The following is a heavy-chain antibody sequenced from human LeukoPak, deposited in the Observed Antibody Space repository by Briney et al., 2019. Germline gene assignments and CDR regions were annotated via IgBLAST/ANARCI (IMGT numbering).Heavy chain of an antibody. J-gene: IGHJ4*02. CDR1: GFTFRSYA. Sequence: PGGSLRLSCAASGFTFRSYAMHWVRQAPGKGLEYVSAISSNGGSTYYANSVKGRFTISRDNPKNTLYLQMGSLRPEDMAVYYCVTLGADYWGQGTLVTVSS. V-gene: IGHV3-64*01. D-gene: IGHD3-16*01. CDR3: VTLGADY. CDR2: ISSNGGST.